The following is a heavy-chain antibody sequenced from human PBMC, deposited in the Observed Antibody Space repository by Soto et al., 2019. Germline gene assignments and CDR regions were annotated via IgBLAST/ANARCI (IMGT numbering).Heavy chain of an antibody. J-gene: IGHJ6*02. CDR1: GGTFSSYA. Sequence: GASVKVSCKASGGTFSSYAISWVRQAPGQGLEWMGGIIPIFGTANYAQKFQGRVTITADESTSTAYMELSSLRSEDTAVYYCARARDYYGSGSHNYYYYYGMDVWGQGTTVTVSS. CDR3: ARARDYYGSGSHNYYYYYGMDV. D-gene: IGHD3-10*01. V-gene: IGHV1-69*13. CDR2: IIPIFGTA.